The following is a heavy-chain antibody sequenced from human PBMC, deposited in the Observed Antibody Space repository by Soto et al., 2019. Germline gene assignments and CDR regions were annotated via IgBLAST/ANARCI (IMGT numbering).Heavy chain of an antibody. CDR1: GYTFTSYG. V-gene: IGHV1-18*04. D-gene: IGHD6-13*01. CDR2: ISAYNGNT. CDR3: ARDGSSWYYYYYGMDV. J-gene: IGHJ6*02. Sequence: ASVKVSCKASGYTFTSYGISWARQAPEQGLEWMGWISAYNGNTNYAQKLQGRVTMTTDTSTSTAYMELRSLRSDDTAVYYCARDGSSWYYYYYGMDVWGQGTTVTVSS.